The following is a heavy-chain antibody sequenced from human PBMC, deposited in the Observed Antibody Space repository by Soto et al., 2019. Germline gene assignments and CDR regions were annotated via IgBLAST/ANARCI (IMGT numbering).Heavy chain of an antibody. CDR2: IYHSGTT. D-gene: IGHD5-12*01. V-gene: IGHV4-4*02. J-gene: IGHJ4*02. CDR3: ARRSGYTSDF. Sequence: QVQLQEWGPGLVKPSGTLSLTCAVSGGSISSSNWWSWVRQPPGKGLEWIGEIYHSGTTNYNSSLXXRVPISVDEARTPFSPRPRSVAAAAPAVYYGARRSGYTSDFWGQGTRVTGSS. CDR1: GGSISSSNW.